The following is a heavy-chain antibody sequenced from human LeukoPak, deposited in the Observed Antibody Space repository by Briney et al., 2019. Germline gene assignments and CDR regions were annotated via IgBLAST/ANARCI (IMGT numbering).Heavy chain of an antibody. D-gene: IGHD3-22*01. CDR1: GGSISSSSYY. CDR3: ARQGAYYDSSGYYIRNAFDI. CDR2: IYYSGST. Sequence: SETLSLTCTVSGGSISSSSYYWGWVRQPPGKGLEWIGSIYYSGSTYYNPSLKSRVTISVDTSKNQFSLKLSSVTAADTAVYYCARQGAYYDSSGYYIRNAFDIWGQGTMVTVSS. J-gene: IGHJ3*02. V-gene: IGHV4-39*01.